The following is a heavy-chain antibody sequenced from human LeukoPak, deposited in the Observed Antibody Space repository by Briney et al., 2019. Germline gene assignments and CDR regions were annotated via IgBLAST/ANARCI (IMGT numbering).Heavy chain of an antibody. CDR2: INTNTGNP. CDR3: ARGSTIAVAGILAY. Sequence: ASVTVSCKASGYTFTSYAMNWVRQAPGQGLEWMGWINTNTGNPTYAQGFTGRFVFSLDTSVSTAYLQISSLKAEDTAVYYCARGSTIAVAGILAYWGQGTLVTVSS. D-gene: IGHD6-19*01. CDR1: GYTFTSYA. J-gene: IGHJ4*02. V-gene: IGHV7-4-1*02.